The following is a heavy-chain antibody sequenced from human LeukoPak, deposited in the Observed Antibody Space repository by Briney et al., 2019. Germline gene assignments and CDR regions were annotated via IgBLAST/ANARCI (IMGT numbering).Heavy chain of an antibody. Sequence: SETLSLTCTVSGGSISGYYWSWIRQPPGKGLEWIGYIYYSGNTNYNPSLKSRVTISVDTSKNQFSLKLSSVTAADTAVYYCARGPPRKYGDYGLTDYWGQGTLVTVSS. CDR1: GGSISGYY. V-gene: IGHV4-59*12. D-gene: IGHD4-17*01. CDR3: ARGPPRKYGDYGLTDY. J-gene: IGHJ4*02. CDR2: IYYSGNT.